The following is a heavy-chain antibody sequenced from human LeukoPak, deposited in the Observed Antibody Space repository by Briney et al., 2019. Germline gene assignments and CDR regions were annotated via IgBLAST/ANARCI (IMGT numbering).Heavy chain of an antibody. CDR2: ISYDGSNK. CDR3: ARDFTYYDILTGYYYYYYYMDV. Sequence: GGSLRLSCAASGFTFSSYGMHWVRQAPGKGLEWVAVISYDGSNKYYADSVKGRFTISRDNSKNTLYLQMNSLRAEDTAVYYCARDFTYYDILTGYYYYYYYMDVWGKGTTVTVSS. D-gene: IGHD3-9*01. J-gene: IGHJ6*03. CDR1: GFTFSSYG. V-gene: IGHV3-30*03.